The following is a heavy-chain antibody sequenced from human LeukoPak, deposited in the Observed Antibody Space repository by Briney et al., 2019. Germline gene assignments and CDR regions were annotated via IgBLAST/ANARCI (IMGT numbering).Heavy chain of an antibody. CDR3: VRALSSSSPY. V-gene: IGHV3-7*03. CDR1: GLTFRNYG. Sequence: GGSLRLSCVGFGLTFRNYGMNWVRQAPGTGLEWVAGMREDGGQEYYVDSVRGQFTISRDSAKNSLYLQMNSLRVEDTAVYYCVRALSSSSPYWGQGTLVTVSS. D-gene: IGHD6-6*01. J-gene: IGHJ4*02. CDR2: MREDGGQE.